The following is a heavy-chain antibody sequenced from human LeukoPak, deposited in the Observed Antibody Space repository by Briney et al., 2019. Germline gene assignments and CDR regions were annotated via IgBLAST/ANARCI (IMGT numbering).Heavy chain of an antibody. CDR2: IYHSGST. Sequence: PSETLSLTCAVSGGSISSGGYSWSWIRQPPGKGLEWIGYIYHSGSTYYNPSLKSRVTISVDRSKNQFSLKLSSVTAADTAVYYCARGGITIFGVVHHGMDVWGQGTTVTVSS. J-gene: IGHJ6*02. D-gene: IGHD3-3*01. CDR1: GGSISSGGYS. CDR3: ARGGITIFGVVHHGMDV. V-gene: IGHV4-30-2*01.